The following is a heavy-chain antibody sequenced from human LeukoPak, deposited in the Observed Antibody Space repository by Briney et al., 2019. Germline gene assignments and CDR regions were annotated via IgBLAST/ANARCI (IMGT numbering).Heavy chain of an antibody. D-gene: IGHD4-17*01. CDR2: IYYSGST. CDR1: GGSISSGSYY. Sequence: SETLSLTCTVSGGSISSGSYYWGWIRQPPGKGLEWIGSIYYSGSTYYNPSLKSRVTISVDTSKNQFSLKLSSVTAADTAVYYCARGATVSDYWGQGTLVTVSS. V-gene: IGHV4-39*07. CDR3: ARGATVSDY. J-gene: IGHJ4*02.